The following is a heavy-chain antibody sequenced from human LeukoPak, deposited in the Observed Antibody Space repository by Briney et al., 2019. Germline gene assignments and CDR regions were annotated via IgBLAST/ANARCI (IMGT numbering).Heavy chain of an antibody. V-gene: IGHV3-48*01. J-gene: IGHJ6*02. CDR2: ISSRSTAI. D-gene: IGHD2-15*01. Sequence: GGSLRLSCAASGFTFSDHSMNRARQAPGKGLEWVSYISSRSTAIYYADSVKGRFTISRDNVKNSLYLQMNSLRAEDTAVYYCARDDCSGGSCYFYYYGMDVWGQGTTVTVSS. CDR3: ARDDCSGGSCYFYYYGMDV. CDR1: GFTFSDHS.